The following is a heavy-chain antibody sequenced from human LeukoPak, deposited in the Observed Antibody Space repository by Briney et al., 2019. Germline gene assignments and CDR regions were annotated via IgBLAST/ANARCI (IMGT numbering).Heavy chain of an antibody. CDR3: ARSVGATRGFDY. CDR1: GFTFSSYS. Sequence: PGGSLRLSCAASGFTFSSYSMNWVRQAPGKGLEWVSSISSSSSYIYYADSVKGRFTISRDNAKNSLYLQMNSLRAEDTAVYYCARSVGATRGFDYWGQGTLVTVSS. V-gene: IGHV3-21*01. J-gene: IGHJ4*02. CDR2: ISSSSSYI. D-gene: IGHD1-26*01.